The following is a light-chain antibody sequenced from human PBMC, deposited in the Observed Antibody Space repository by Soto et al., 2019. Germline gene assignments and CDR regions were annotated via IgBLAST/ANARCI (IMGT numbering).Light chain of an antibody. CDR1: QSVLYSSNNKNY. CDR2: WAS. Sequence: DIVMTQSPDSLAVSLGERATINCKSSQSVLYSSNNKNYLAWYQQKPGQPPKLLIYWASTRESGVPDRFSGSGSGTDFTLTISSLQAEDVAVYYCQQYISTLYTFGQGTKLEIK. V-gene: IGKV4-1*01. J-gene: IGKJ2*01. CDR3: QQYISTLYT.